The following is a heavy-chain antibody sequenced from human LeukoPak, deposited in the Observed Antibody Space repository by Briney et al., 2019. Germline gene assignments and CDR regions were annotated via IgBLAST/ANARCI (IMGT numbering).Heavy chain of an antibody. CDR3: ARDGGYSYGQFDY. D-gene: IGHD5-18*01. CDR2: ISSSGTTI. V-gene: IGHV3-48*03. Sequence: GGSLRLSCAVSGFTFSSYEMNWVRQAPGKGLEWVSYISSSGTTIYYADSVKGRFTISRDDAKNSLYLQMNSLRAEDTAVCYCARDGGYSYGQFDYWGQGTLVTVSS. CDR1: GFTFSSYE. J-gene: IGHJ4*02.